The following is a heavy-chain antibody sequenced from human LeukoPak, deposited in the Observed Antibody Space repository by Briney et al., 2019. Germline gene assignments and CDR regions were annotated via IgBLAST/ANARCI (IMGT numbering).Heavy chain of an antibody. J-gene: IGHJ2*01. CDR1: GFTFSSYW. V-gene: IGHV3-74*01. CDR3: ARALIAAAGWYFDL. D-gene: IGHD2-21*01. Sequence: GGSLRLSCAASGFTFSSYWMHWVRQAPGKGLVWVSHIYSDGSSTNYADSVKGRFTISRDNAKNTLYLQMNSLRAEDTAVYYCARALIAAAGWYFDLWGRGTLVTVSS. CDR2: IYSDGSST.